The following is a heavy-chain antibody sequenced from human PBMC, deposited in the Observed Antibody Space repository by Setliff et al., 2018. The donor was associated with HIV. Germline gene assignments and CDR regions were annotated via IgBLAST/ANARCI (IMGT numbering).Heavy chain of an antibody. Sequence: ASVKVSCKASGYTFNNYYMHWVRQAPGQGLEWMGIINPSDNRTYYAQKFQGRVTMTRDTSTSSVYMELRSLRSEDTAVYYCARDAEPVLQWFGESPNHDVFDIWGQGTMVTVSS. V-gene: IGHV1-46*02. CDR1: GYTFNNYY. CDR3: ARDAEPVLQWFGESPNHDVFDI. CDR2: INPSDNRT. D-gene: IGHD3-10*01. J-gene: IGHJ3*02.